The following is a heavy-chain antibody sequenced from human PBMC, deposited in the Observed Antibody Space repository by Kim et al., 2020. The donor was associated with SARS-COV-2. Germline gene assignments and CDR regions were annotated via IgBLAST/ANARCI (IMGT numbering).Heavy chain of an antibody. CDR3: ARIDWLLDAFDI. J-gene: IGHJ3*02. Sequence: NHAQKLQGRVTMTTDTSTSTAYMELRSLRSDDTAVYYCARIDWLLDAFDIWGQGTMVTVSS. D-gene: IGHD3-9*01. V-gene: IGHV1-18*01.